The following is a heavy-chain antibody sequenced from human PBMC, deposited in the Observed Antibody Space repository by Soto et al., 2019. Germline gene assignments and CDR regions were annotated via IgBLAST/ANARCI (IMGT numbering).Heavy chain of an antibody. CDR2: INHSGST. V-gene: IGHV4-34*01. CDR3: ASISARNSSWYKWNWFDP. Sequence: SETLSLTCAVYGGSFSGYYWSWIRQPPGKGLEWIGEINHSGSTNYNPSLKSRVTISVDTSKNQFSLKLSSVTAADTAVYYCASISARNSSWYKWNWFDPWGQGTLVTVSS. D-gene: IGHD6-13*01. CDR1: GGSFSGYY. J-gene: IGHJ5*02.